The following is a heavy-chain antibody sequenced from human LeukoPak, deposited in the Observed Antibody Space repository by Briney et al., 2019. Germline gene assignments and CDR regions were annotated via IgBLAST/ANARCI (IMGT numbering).Heavy chain of an antibody. CDR3: ARDGWDMVFDY. V-gene: IGHV4-59*01. Sequence: SETLSLTCTVSGGSISSYYWSWIRQPPGKGLEWIGYIYYSGSTNYNPSLKSRVTISVDTSKNQFSLKLSSVTAADTAVHYCARDGWDMVFDYWGQGTLVTVSS. CDR1: GGSISSYY. J-gene: IGHJ4*02. CDR2: IYYSGST. D-gene: IGHD3-10*01.